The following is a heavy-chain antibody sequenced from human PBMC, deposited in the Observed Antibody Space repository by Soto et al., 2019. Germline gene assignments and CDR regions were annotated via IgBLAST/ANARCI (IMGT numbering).Heavy chain of an antibody. V-gene: IGHV1-69*01. J-gene: IGHJ6*02. D-gene: IGHD1-7*01. CDR1: GGTFSSYA. CDR3: ARDLSGITGTSRPYYYYGMDV. Sequence: QVQLVQSGAEVKKPGSSVKVSCKASGGTFSSYAISWVRQAPGQGLEWMGGIIPIFGTANYAQKFQGRVTLTADDSTSTAYMELSSLRSEDTAVYYCARDLSGITGTSRPYYYYGMDVWGQGTKVTVSS. CDR2: IIPIFGTA.